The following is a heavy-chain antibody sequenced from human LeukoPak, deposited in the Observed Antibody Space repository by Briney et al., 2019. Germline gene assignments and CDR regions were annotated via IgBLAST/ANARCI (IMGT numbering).Heavy chain of an antibody. J-gene: IGHJ6*02. CDR2: ISCNSDSI. CDR3: AKVMITFGGVRYGMVV. CDR1: GFTFDDYA. Sequence: PGRSPRLSCAASGFTFDDYAMHWVRQVPGKGLEWVSGISCNSDSIGYADSVKGRFTISRDNAKNSLYLQMNSLRAEDTALYYCAKVMITFGGVRYGMVVWGQGTTVTVSS. V-gene: IGHV3-9*01. D-gene: IGHD3-16*01.